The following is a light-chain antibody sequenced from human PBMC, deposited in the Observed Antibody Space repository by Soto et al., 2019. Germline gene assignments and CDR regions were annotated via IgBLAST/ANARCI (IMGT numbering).Light chain of an antibody. CDR3: CSYAGSPYV. CDR1: SSDVGRYNY. J-gene: IGLJ1*01. V-gene: IGLV2-11*01. CDR2: DVS. Sequence: QSALTQPRSVSGSPGQSVTIFCTGTSSDVGRYNYVSWYQHHPGKAPKLMIYDVSTRPSGVPDRFSGSKSGTTASLTISGLQAEDEADYYCCSYAGSPYVFGTGTKLTVL.